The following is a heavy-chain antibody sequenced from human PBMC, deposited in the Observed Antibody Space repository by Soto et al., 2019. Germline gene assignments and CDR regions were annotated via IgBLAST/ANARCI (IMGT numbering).Heavy chain of an antibody. D-gene: IGHD2-21*02. V-gene: IGHV3-74*01. Sequence: EVQLVESGGGLVQPGGSLRLSCAASGFTFSSYWMHWVRRVPGKGLVWVSRIKIDGSITSYADSVRGRFTISRDNAKNTLYLQMNSLRAEDTAVYYCARVRNGDWYFDYWGQGTLVTVSS. CDR1: GFTFSSYW. CDR3: ARVRNGDWYFDY. CDR2: IKIDGSIT. J-gene: IGHJ4*02.